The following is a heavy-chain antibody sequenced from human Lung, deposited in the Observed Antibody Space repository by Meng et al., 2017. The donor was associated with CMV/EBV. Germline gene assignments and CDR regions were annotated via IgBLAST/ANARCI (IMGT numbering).Heavy chain of an antibody. Sequence: GESXKISCAASGFIFSNYALYWVRQAPGKGLESVAVISSDGTNKLHADSVEGRFTISRENSKNTLYLQMSSLRAEDTAVYYCARDRIRRAEVVAGDPGYWGQGXLATVSS. CDR1: GFIFSNYA. V-gene: IGHV3-30*04. D-gene: IGHD6-19*01. CDR2: ISSDGTNK. J-gene: IGHJ4*02. CDR3: ARDRIRRAEVVAGDPGY.